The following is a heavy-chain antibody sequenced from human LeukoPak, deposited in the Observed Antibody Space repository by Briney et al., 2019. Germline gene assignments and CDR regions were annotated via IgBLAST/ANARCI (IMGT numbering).Heavy chain of an antibody. CDR3: TSSRWPRDANFDY. J-gene: IGHJ4*02. V-gene: IGHV4-61*02. D-gene: IGHD6-13*01. CDR2: IYTSGST. Sequence: SETLSLTCTVSGGSITSGIYYWNWIRQPAGKGLGWIGRIYTSGSTNYNPSLKSRVIISLDTSTNQVSLKLSSVTAADTAVYYCTSSRWPRDANFDYWGQGTLVTVSS. CDR1: GGSITSGIYY.